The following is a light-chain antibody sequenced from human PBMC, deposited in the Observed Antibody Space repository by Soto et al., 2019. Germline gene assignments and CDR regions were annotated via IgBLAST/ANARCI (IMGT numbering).Light chain of an antibody. V-gene: IGLV2-14*01. CDR1: SSDVGGYDF. CDR2: DVN. Sequence: QSVLTQPASVSGAPGQSITISCTGTSSDVGGYDFVSWYQHHPGKVPKLIIYDVNNRPSGLSNRFSGSKSGNTASLTISGLQTDDEADYYCISYTNSNTRVFGTGTKVTVL. CDR3: ISYTNSNTRV. J-gene: IGLJ1*01.